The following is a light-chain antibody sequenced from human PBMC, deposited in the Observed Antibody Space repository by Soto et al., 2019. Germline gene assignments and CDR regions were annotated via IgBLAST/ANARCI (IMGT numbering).Light chain of an antibody. CDR2: DAS. CDR3: QQRSNWPPIT. J-gene: IGKJ5*01. CDR1: QSVSSY. Sequence: EIVLTQSPATLSLSPGERATLSCRASQSVSSYLAWYQQKPGQAPRLLIYDASNRATGIPARFSGSGSGTDFTITISSLEPEDFAVYYCQQRSNWPPITFGQWTRLEIK. V-gene: IGKV3-11*01.